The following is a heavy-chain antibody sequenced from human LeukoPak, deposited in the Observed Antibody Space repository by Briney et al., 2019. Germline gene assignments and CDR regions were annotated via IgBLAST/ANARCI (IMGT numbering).Heavy chain of an antibody. CDR1: GYTFTGYG. CDR3: ARDLDSGGTTFRALNY. J-gene: IGHJ4*02. Sequence: ASVTVSCMASGYTFTGYGIIGVGQAPGQGLEWMGWISPYNGNTNYAQKFQGRVTMTTDTSTTTTYMELRSLRSDDTAVYYCARDLDSGGTTFRALNYWGQGTLVTVSS. D-gene: IGHD1-14*01. CDR2: ISPYNGNT. V-gene: IGHV1-18*04.